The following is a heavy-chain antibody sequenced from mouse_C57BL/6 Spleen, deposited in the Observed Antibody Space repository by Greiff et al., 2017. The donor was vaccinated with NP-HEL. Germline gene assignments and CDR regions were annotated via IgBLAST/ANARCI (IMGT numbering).Heavy chain of an antibody. V-gene: IGHV1-5*01. CDR3: TSYDYYGDWFAY. J-gene: IGHJ3*01. Sequence: VQLKQSGTVLARPGASVKMSCKTSGYTFTSYWMHWVKQRPGQGLEWIGAIDPGNGDTNYNQKFKGKAKLTAVTSASTAYMQLSSLTNEDSAVYYCTSYDYYGDWFAYWGQGTLVTVSA. CDR2: IDPGNGDT. CDR1: GYTFTSYW. D-gene: IGHD2-4*01.